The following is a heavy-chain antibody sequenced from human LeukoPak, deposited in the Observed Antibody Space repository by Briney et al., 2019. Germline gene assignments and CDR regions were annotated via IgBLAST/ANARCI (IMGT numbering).Heavy chain of an antibody. CDR3: ASPGYYDSSFDY. CDR2: INPSGGST. Sequence: ASVRVSCKASGYTYTSYYMHWVRQAPGQGLEWMGIINPSGGSTSYAQKFQGRVTMTRDTSTSTVYMELSSLRSEDTAVYYCASPGYYDSSFDYWGQGTLVTVSS. D-gene: IGHD3-22*01. V-gene: IGHV1-46*01. J-gene: IGHJ4*02. CDR1: GYTYTSYY.